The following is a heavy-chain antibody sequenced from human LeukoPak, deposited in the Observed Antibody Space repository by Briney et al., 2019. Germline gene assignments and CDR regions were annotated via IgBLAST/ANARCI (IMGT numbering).Heavy chain of an antibody. Sequence: ASVKVSCKVSGYTLTELSMHWVRQAPGKGLEWMGGFDPEDGETIYAQKFQGRVTVTEDTSTDTAYMELSSLRSEDTAVYYCATIYCSSTSCPWGQGTLVTVSS. J-gene: IGHJ5*02. CDR2: FDPEDGET. CDR1: GYTLTELS. D-gene: IGHD2-2*01. CDR3: ATIYCSSTSCP. V-gene: IGHV1-24*01.